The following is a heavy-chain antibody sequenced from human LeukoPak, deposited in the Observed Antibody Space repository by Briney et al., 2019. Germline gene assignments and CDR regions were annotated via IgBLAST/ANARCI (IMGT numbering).Heavy chain of an antibody. J-gene: IGHJ5*02. V-gene: IGHV4-39*01. CDR1: GGSISSSTYY. CDR3: ARGIAVAANWFDP. CDR2: IYYSGST. Sequence: SETLSLTCTVSGGSISSSTYYWGWLRQPPGKGLEWIGSIYYSGSTYYNPSLKSRVTISVDTSKNQFSLKLSSVTAADTAVYYCARGIAVAANWFDPWGQGTLVTVSS. D-gene: IGHD6-19*01.